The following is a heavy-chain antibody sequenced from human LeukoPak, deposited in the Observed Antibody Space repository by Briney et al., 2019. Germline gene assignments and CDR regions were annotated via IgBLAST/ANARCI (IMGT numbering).Heavy chain of an antibody. Sequence: SVKVSCKASGFTFTSSAVQWVRQARGQRLEWIGWIVVGSGNTNYAQKFQERATITRDMSTSTAYMELSSLRSEDTAVYYCAAEGSGDGYNPPAFDIWGQGTMVTVSS. J-gene: IGHJ3*02. V-gene: IGHV1-58*01. CDR1: GFTFTSSA. D-gene: IGHD5-24*01. CDR2: IVVGSGNT. CDR3: AAEGSGDGYNPPAFDI.